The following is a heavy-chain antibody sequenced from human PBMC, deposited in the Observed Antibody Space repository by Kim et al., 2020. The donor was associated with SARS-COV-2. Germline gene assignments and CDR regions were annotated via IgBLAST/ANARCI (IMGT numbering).Heavy chain of an antibody. D-gene: IGHD6-13*01. V-gene: IGHV3-21*01. CDR2: ISSSSSYI. J-gene: IGHJ6*02. Sequence: GGSLRLSCAASGFTFSSYSMNWVRQAPGKGLEWVSSISSSSSYIYYADSVKGRFTISRDNAKNSLYLQMNSLRAEDTAVYYCASVAAAGPTVYHYYGMDVWGQGTTVTVSS. CDR1: GFTFSSYS. CDR3: ASVAAAGPTVYHYYGMDV.